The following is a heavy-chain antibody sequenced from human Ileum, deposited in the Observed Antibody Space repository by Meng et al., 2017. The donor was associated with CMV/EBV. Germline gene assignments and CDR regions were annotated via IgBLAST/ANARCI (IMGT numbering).Heavy chain of an antibody. CDR1: SCPISRCGYS. J-gene: IGHJ4*02. Sequence: QLLLLGSGPGRVKPSESLSLTGTVASCPISRCGYSGGSIRHPPGKWLEWIGSMDYGGHTYKSSSLRTRVNISIETSKYQFSLKLNSVTAADPAVYYCARVRPKGMVMADTAVDYWGQGTLVTVSS. CDR2: MDYGGHT. V-gene: IGHV4-39*07. CDR3: ARVRPKGMVMADTAVDY. D-gene: IGHD6-19*01.